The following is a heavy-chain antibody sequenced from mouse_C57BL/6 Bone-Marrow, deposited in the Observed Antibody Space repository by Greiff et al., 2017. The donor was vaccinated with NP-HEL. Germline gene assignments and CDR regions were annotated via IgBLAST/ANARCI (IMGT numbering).Heavy chain of an antibody. CDR3: ARATVVGYYYAMDY. CDR1: GFTFSSYA. Sequence: DVKLVESGGGLVKPGGSLKLSCAASGFTFSSYAMSWVRQTPEKRLEWVATISDGGSYTYYPDNVKGRFTISRDTAKNNLYLQMSHLKSEDTAMYYCARATVVGYYYAMDYWGQGTSVTVSS. D-gene: IGHD1-1*01. CDR2: ISDGGSYT. V-gene: IGHV5-4*03. J-gene: IGHJ4*01.